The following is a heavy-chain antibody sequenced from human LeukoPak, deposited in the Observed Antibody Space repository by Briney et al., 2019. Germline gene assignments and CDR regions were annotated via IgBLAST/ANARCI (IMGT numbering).Heavy chain of an antibody. CDR1: GFTFSSYA. J-gene: IGHJ4*02. CDR2: ISGSGGST. CDR3: AKGEVRAAAGTGFDY. V-gene: IGHV3-23*01. Sequence: GGSLRLSCAASGFTFSSYAMSWVRQAPGKGLEWVSAISGSGGSTYYADSVKGRFTISRDNFKNTLYLQMNSLRAEDTAVYHCAKGEVRAAAGTGFDYWGQGTLVTVSS. D-gene: IGHD6-13*01.